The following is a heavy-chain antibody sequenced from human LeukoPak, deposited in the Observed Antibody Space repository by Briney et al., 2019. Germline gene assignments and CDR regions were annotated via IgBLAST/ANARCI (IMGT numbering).Heavy chain of an antibody. Sequence: SETLSLTCAVSGGSISSYYWSWIRQPPGKGLEWIGYIYYSGSTNYNPSLKSRVTISVDTSKNQFSLKLSSVTAADTAVYYCARTKRDAFDIWGQGTMVTVSS. D-gene: IGHD2-8*01. CDR2: IYYSGST. J-gene: IGHJ3*02. V-gene: IGHV4-59*01. CDR1: GGSISSYY. CDR3: ARTKRDAFDI.